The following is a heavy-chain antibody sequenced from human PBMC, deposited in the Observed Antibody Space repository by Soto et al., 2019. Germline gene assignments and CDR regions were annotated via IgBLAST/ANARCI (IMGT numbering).Heavy chain of an antibody. CDR3: ARYYYDSSGYYPDY. CDR1: GCTFTGYY. Sequence: GASVKVSCKASGCTFTGYYMHWVRQAPGQGLEWMGWIIPIFGTANYAQKFQGRVTITADESTSTAYMELSSLRSEDTAVYYCARYYYDSSGYYPDYWGQGTLVTV. J-gene: IGHJ4*02. V-gene: IGHV1-69*13. D-gene: IGHD3-22*01. CDR2: IIPIFGTA.